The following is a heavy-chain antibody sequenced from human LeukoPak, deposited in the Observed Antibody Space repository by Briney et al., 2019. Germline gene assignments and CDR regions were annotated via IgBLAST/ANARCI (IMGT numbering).Heavy chain of an antibody. Sequence: PGGSLRLSCAASGFIVSSNYMSWVRQAPGKGLEWVSVIYSGGSSYYAGSVKGRFTISRDNSKNTLYLQMNSLRAEDTAVYYCATSSGYDYSGFDYWGQGTLVTVSS. D-gene: IGHD5-12*01. CDR1: GFIVSSNY. J-gene: IGHJ4*02. CDR2: IYSGGSS. CDR3: ATSSGYDYSGFDY. V-gene: IGHV3-53*01.